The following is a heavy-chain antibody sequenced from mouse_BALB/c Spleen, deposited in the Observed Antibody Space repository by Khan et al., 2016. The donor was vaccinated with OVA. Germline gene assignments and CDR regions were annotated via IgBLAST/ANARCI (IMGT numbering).Heavy chain of an antibody. CDR1: GFSLTNYG. CDR3: ARQPYYHNTVIDY. D-gene: IGHD2-10*01. V-gene: IGHV2-6-1*01. Sequence: QVQLKESGPGLVAPSQSLSITCTISGFSLTNYGVYWFRQPLGKDKVWLAVIWSDGSTTYNSASKYRLTIIKDNSNSQVFLQMNSLQSDDTAIYFCARQPYYHNTVIDYWGQGTSVTVSS. J-gene: IGHJ4*01. CDR2: IWSDGST.